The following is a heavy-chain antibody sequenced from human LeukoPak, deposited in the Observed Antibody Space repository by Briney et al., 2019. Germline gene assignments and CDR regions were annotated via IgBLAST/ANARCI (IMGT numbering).Heavy chain of an antibody. J-gene: IGHJ4*02. CDR1: GFTFSNAW. CDR3: TTVSYYDFWSGTLNYFDY. CDR2: IKSKTDGGTT. D-gene: IGHD3-3*01. Sequence: GGSLRLSCAVSGFTFSNAWMSWVPPAPGKGLEWVGRIKSKTDGGTTDYAAPVKGRFTISREDSKNTLYLQMNSLKTEDKAVYYCTTVSYYDFWSGTLNYFDYWGQGTLVTVSS. V-gene: IGHV3-15*01.